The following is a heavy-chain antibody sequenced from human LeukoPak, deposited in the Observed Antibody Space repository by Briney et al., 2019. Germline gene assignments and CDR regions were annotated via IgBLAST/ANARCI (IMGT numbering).Heavy chain of an antibody. CDR3: AKTYYGSGSPDY. V-gene: IGHV3-30*18. CDR2: ISYDGSNK. Sequence: GRSLRLTCAASGFTFSSYDIHWVRQAPGKGLEWVTIISYDGSNKYYADSVKGRFTISRDNSKNTLYLQMNSLRAEDTAVYYCAKTYYGSGSPDYWGQGTLVTVSS. J-gene: IGHJ4*02. D-gene: IGHD3-10*01. CDR1: GFTFSSYD.